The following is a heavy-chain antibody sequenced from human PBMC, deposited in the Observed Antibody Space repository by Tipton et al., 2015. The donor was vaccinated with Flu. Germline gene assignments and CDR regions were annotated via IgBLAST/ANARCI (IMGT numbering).Heavy chain of an antibody. CDR1: GGSVSSGSYY. CDR3: ARSSPSSGFDY. CDR2: IYYSGST. J-gene: IGHJ4*02. D-gene: IGHD6-19*01. Sequence: TLSLTCTVSGGSVSSGSYYWSWIRQPPGKGLEWIGYIYYSGSTNYNPSLKSRVTISVDTSKNQFSLKLSSVTAADTAVYYCARSSPSSGFDYWGQGTLVTVSS. V-gene: IGHV4-61*01.